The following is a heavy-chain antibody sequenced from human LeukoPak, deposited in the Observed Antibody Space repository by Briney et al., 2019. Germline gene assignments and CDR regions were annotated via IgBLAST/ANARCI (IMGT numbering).Heavy chain of an antibody. Sequence: SETLSLPCTVSGGSISSYYWRWIRQPPGKGLEGVGYLYYSGGTNYNPSLKSRVAISVDTSKNQISLMLNSVAAADTAVYYCARFDSSCYYLDYWGQGTLVTVSS. CDR3: ARFDSSCYYLDY. CDR2: LYYSGGT. D-gene: IGHD3-22*01. CDR1: GGSISSYY. J-gene: IGHJ4*02. V-gene: IGHV4-59*01.